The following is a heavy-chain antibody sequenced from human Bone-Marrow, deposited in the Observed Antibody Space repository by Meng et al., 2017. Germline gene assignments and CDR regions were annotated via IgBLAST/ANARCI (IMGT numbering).Heavy chain of an antibody. CDR1: GGSISSGGYS. V-gene: IGHV4-30-2*01. CDR2: IYHSGST. D-gene: IGHD2-2*01. J-gene: IGHJ5*02. Sequence: QLQLQESGSGLVKPSQTLSLTCAVSGGSISSGGYSWSWIRQPPGKGLEWIGYIYHSGSTYYNPSLKSRVTISVDRSKNQFSLKLSSVTAADTAVYYRARVSPGRYCSSTSCYWFDPWGQGTLVTVSS. CDR3: ARVSPGRYCSSTSCYWFDP.